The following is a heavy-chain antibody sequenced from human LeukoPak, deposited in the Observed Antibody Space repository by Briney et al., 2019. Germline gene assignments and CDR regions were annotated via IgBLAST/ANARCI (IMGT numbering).Heavy chain of an antibody. V-gene: IGHV3-23*01. CDR2: ISGSGGST. Sequence: GGSLRLSCAASGFTFSSYAMSWVRQAPGKGLEWVSAISGSGGSTYYADSVKGRFTISRDNSKNTLYLQMNSLRAEDTAVYYCAKAWDDYGDYGLMDVWGQGTTVTVSS. J-gene: IGHJ6*02. CDR3: AKAWDDYGDYGLMDV. D-gene: IGHD4-17*01. CDR1: GFTFSSYA.